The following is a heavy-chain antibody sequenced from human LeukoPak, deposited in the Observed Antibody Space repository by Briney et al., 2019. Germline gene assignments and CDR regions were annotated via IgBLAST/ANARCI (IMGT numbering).Heavy chain of an antibody. CDR1: GGTFSSYA. CDR2: INTSGGST. Sequence: SVKVSCKXSGGTFSSYAISWVRQAPGQGLEWMGIINTSGGSTSYSQKFQGRVTMTRDTSTSTVYMELSSLRSEDTAVYYCASEGAYSGSYPPGYWGQGTLVTVSS. J-gene: IGHJ4*02. D-gene: IGHD1-26*01. V-gene: IGHV1-46*01. CDR3: ASEGAYSGSYPPGY.